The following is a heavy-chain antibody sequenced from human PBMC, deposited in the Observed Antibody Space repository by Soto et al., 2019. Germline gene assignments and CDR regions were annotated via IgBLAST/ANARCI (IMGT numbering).Heavy chain of an antibody. CDR2: INAGNGNT. CDR3: ARGRYCSGGTCYGMDV. CDR1: GYTFTSFA. D-gene: IGHD2-15*01. J-gene: IGHJ6*02. Sequence: ASVKVSCKASGYTFTSFAIHWVRQAPGQRLEWMGWINAGNGNTKYSQRFQGRVTITRYTSASTAYVELSSLRSEDTAVYYCARGRYCSGGTCYGMDVWGQGTTVTVSS. V-gene: IGHV1-3*01.